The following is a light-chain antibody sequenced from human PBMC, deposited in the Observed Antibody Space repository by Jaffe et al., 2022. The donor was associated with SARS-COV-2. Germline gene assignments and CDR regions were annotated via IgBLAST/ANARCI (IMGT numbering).Light chain of an antibody. CDR2: GAS. Sequence: ETVLTQSPGTLSLSPGERATLSCRASQSVSSNSLAWYQQKPGQAPRLLIYGASSRATGIPDRFSGSGSGTDFTLTISRLEPEDFAVYHCQQYGNSPSTFAQGTKVEIK. CDR3: QQYGNSPST. V-gene: IGKV3-20*01. CDR1: QSVSSNS. J-gene: IGKJ1*01.